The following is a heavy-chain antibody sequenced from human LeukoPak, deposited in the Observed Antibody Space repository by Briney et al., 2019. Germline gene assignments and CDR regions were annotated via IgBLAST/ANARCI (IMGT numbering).Heavy chain of an antibody. CDR2: IVPIFGIT. Sequence: AASVKVSCKTSGGTFSSYGFSWVRQAPGQGLEWMGRIVPIFGITTYAQKFQGRVTITADESTSTVYIEVSSLTSEDTAVYYCARARFLVMSANRPHYYYIDVWGTGTTVTVSS. D-gene: IGHD4-23*01. J-gene: IGHJ6*03. CDR3: ARARFLVMSANRPHYYYIDV. V-gene: IGHV1-69*01. CDR1: GGTFSSYG.